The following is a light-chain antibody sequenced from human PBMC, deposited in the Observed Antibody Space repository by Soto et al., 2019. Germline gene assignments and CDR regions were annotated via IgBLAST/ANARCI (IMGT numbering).Light chain of an antibody. CDR2: GAS. V-gene: IGKV3-20*01. CDR3: QQYGSSPSLT. CDR1: QSVSSSY. Sequence: EIVLTQSPGTLSLSPGERATLSCRASQSVSSSYLAWYQQKPGQAPRLLIYGASSRATGIPDRFSGSGSGTDFTIPISRLEPEDFAVYYCQQYGSSPSLTFGGGTKVEIK. J-gene: IGKJ4*01.